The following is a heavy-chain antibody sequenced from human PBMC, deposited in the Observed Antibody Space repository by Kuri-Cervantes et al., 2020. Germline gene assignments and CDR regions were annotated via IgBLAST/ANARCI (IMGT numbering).Heavy chain of an antibody. J-gene: IGHJ4*02. D-gene: IGHD6-19*01. V-gene: IGHV4-4*07. CDR1: GVSISSYY. CDR2: IHTSGGT. Sequence: SETLSLTCTVSGVSISSYYWSWIRQPAGKGLEWIGRIHTSGGTNYNPSLKSRVTMTLDTSRNQFSLKLSSVTAADTAVYYCARSPVAGTQPFDYWGQGTLVTVSS. CDR3: ARSPVAGTQPFDY.